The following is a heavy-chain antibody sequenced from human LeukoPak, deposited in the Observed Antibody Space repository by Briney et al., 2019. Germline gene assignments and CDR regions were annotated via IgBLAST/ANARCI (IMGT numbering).Heavy chain of an antibody. J-gene: IGHJ4*02. V-gene: IGHV3-23*01. CDR1: GLTFSPYA. Sequence: PGGSLRLSCAASGLTFSPYAMNWVRQAPGKGLEWVSAISGSGGSTYYADSVKGRFTISRDNSKNTLYLQMNNLRVEDTAAYHCARDRSQHYFDYWGQGALVTVSS. CDR3: ARDRSQHYFDY. D-gene: IGHD5-18*01. CDR2: ISGSGGST.